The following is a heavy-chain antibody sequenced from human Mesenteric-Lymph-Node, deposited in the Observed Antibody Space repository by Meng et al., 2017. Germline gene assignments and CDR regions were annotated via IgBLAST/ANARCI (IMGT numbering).Heavy chain of an antibody. D-gene: IGHD3-10*01. J-gene: IGHJ1*01. CDR1: GGSISSGDYY. V-gene: IGHV4-30-4*01. Sequence: QVQLQEPGPGLMTPSQTLSLTCTVSGGSISSGDYYWSWIRQPPGKGLEWIGEIPHRGSSAYNPSLKSRVSMSIDKSKNQFSLKLTSVTAADTAVYHCLRGSGGSVWGQGTLVTVSS. CDR2: IPHRGSS. CDR3: LRGSGGSV.